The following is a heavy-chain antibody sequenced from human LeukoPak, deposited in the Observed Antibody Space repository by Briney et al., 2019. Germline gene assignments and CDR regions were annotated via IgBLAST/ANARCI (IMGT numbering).Heavy chain of an antibody. V-gene: IGHV3-23*01. CDR2: ISGSGGST. CDR1: GITFSSYA. J-gene: IGHJ4*02. CDR3: AKDYSSGWYYYFDY. D-gene: IGHD6-19*01. Sequence: GGSLRLSCAASGITFSSYAMSWVRQAPGKGLEWVSAISGSGGSTYYADSVKGRFTISRDNSKITPYLQMNSLRAEDTAVYYCAKDYSSGWYYYFDYWGQGTLVTVSS.